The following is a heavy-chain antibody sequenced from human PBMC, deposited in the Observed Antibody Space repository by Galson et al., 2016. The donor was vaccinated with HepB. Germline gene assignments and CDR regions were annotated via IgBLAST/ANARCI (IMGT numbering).Heavy chain of an antibody. CDR1: GYIFTSYW. Sequence: QSGAEVKKPGESLRISCKGSGYIFTSYWISWVRQMPGKGLEWMGRIDPSDSYTNYGPSFQGHVTISADKSISTAYLQWSSLKASDTAMYYCASGTSPYWYFDLWGRGTLVTVSS. CDR3: ASGTSPYWYFDL. V-gene: IGHV5-10-1*01. D-gene: IGHD1-1*01. CDR2: IDPSDSYT. J-gene: IGHJ2*01.